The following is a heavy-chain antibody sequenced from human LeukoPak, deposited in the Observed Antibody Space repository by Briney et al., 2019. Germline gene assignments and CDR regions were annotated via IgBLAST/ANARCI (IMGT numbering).Heavy chain of an antibody. CDR1: GFTISSYA. J-gene: IGHJ4*02. CDR3: ARGHIRYYFDY. Sequence: GGSLRLSCAASGFTISSYAMSWVRQAPGKGLEWVSVVYSGGSTNYADSVRGRFTISRDNSKNTLYLQMNSLRAEDTAVYYCARGHIRYYFDYWGQGTLVTVSS. V-gene: IGHV3-66*01. D-gene: IGHD3-3*02. CDR2: VYSGGST.